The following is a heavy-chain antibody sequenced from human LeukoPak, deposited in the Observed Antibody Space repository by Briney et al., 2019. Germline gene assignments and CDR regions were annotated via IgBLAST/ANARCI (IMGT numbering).Heavy chain of an antibody. J-gene: IGHJ4*02. CDR2: MNPNSGNT. CDR1: GYTYTSYD. CDR3: ARINLPPRGYSSSAAPFDY. Sequence: ASVKVSCKASGYTYTSYDINWVRQATGQGLEWMGSMNPNSGNTGYAQKFQGRVTITRNTSISTAYMELSSLRSEDTAVYYCARINLPPRGYSSSAAPFDYWGLGTLVTVSS. D-gene: IGHD6-6*01. V-gene: IGHV1-8*03.